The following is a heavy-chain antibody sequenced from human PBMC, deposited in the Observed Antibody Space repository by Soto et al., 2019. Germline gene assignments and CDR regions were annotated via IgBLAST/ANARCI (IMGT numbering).Heavy chain of an antibody. D-gene: IGHD6-6*01. V-gene: IGHV3-21*01. CDR3: ARGPLYSSFSNWFDP. J-gene: IGHJ5*02. Sequence: GGSLRLSCAASGFTFSSYSMNWVRQAPGKGLEWVSSISSSSSYIYYADSVKGRFTLSRDNAKNSLYLQMNSLRAEDTAVYYCARGPLYSSFSNWFDPWGQGTLVTVSS. CDR2: ISSSSSYI. CDR1: GFTFSSYS.